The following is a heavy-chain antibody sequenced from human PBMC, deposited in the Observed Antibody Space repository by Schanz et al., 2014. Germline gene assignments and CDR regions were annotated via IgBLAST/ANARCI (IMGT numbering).Heavy chain of an antibody. D-gene: IGHD2-15*01. CDR2: IIPILGIA. CDR3: ARGRGCTGGSCYSWFDL. CDR1: GYTFNTYG. Sequence: QVQLVQSGAEVKKPGASVKVSCKASGYTFNTYGLNWVQQAPGQGLEWMGRIIPILGIANYAQKFQGRVTITADKSTFTAYMDVSSLRSEDTAVYYCARGRGCTGGSCYSWFDLWGQGTLVTVSS. V-gene: IGHV1-69*04. J-gene: IGHJ5*02.